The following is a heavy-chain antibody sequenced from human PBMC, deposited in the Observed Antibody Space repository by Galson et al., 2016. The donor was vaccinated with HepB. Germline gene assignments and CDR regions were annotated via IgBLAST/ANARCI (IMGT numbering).Heavy chain of an antibody. CDR2: IWYDGTNR. J-gene: IGHJ4*02. CDR3: ATIAGCNSEY. D-gene: IGHD2/OR15-2a*01. V-gene: IGHV3-33*01. CDR1: GFTFTSYG. Sequence: SLRLSCAASGFTFTSYGLHWVRQAPGTGLEWVAVIWYDGTNRNYADSVKGRFTISRDSATNTLSLQMNSLRDDDTAVYYCATIAGCNSEYWGQGTLVTVSS.